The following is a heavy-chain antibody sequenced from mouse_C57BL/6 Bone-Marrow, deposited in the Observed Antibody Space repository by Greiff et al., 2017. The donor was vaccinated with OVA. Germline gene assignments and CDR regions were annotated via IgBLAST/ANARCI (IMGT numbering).Heavy chain of an antibody. J-gene: IGHJ2*01. CDR2: ISDGGSYT. CDR1: GFTFSSYA. V-gene: IGHV5-4*01. Sequence: EVQRVESGGGLVKPGGSLKLSCAASGFTFSSYAMSWVRQTPEKRLEWVATISDGGSYTYYPDNVKGRFTISRDNAKNNLYLQMSHLKSEDTAMYYCAREELGDYWGQGTTLTVSS. D-gene: IGHD4-1*01. CDR3: AREELGDY.